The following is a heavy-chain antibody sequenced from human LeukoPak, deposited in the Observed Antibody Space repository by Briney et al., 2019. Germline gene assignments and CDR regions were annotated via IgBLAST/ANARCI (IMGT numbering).Heavy chain of an antibody. Sequence: ASVKVSCKASGYTFTGYYMHWVRQAPGQGLEWMGWINPNSGGTNYAQKFQGRVTMTRDTSISTAYMELSRLRSDDTAVYYCARSVTIFGVVIPDFDYWGQGTLVTVSS. J-gene: IGHJ4*02. V-gene: IGHV1-2*02. CDR2: INPNSGGT. CDR1: GYTFTGYY. CDR3: ARSVTIFGVVIPDFDY. D-gene: IGHD3-3*01.